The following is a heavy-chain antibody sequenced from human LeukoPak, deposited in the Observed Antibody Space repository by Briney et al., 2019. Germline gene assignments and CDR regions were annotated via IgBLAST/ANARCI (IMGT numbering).Heavy chain of an antibody. Sequence: SETLSLTCTVSGGSISSFYWSWIRQPPRKGLEWIGYIYHSGSTNYNPSLESRVTISLDTSKNQFSLKLSSVTAADTAVYYCAAYSSSSHFDYWGQGTLVTVSS. CDR1: GGSISSFY. CDR3: AAYSSSSHFDY. CDR2: IYHSGST. D-gene: IGHD6-6*01. J-gene: IGHJ4*02. V-gene: IGHV4-59*01.